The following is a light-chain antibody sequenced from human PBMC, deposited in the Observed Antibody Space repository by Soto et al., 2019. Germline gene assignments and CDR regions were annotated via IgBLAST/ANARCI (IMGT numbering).Light chain of an antibody. CDR2: DVS. V-gene: IGLV2-14*01. CDR3: SSYTTDSTYV. CDR1: TSEVGGYNY. Sequence: QSVLTQPASLSGSPGQSITISCTGNTSEVGGYNYVSWYQEHPGKAPKLMIYDVSNRPSGVSNRFSGSKSGNTASLTISGLQAEDEADYYCSSYTTDSTYVFGTGTKVTVL. J-gene: IGLJ1*01.